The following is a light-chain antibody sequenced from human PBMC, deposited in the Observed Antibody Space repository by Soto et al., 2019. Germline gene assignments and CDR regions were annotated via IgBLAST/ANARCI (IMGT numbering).Light chain of an antibody. CDR3: QQYGSSPTWT. Sequence: ESVLTQSPGTLSLSPGERATLSCRASQSVSSNYLAWYQQKPGQAPRLLIYGASTRATGTPDRFSGIVSGTDFTLTIRSLEFGDSAVYYCQQYGSSPTWTFGQGTKVDIK. J-gene: IGKJ1*01. CDR1: QSVSSNY. V-gene: IGKV3-20*01. CDR2: GAS.